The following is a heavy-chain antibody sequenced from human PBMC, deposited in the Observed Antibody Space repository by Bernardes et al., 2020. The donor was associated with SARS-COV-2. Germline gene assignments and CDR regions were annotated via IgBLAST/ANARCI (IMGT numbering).Heavy chain of an antibody. V-gene: IGHV3-7*01. CDR3: ARLAGYYYGSGSYYNGRQICDY. D-gene: IGHD3-10*01. Sequence: GGSLRLSCAASGFTFSSYWMSWVRQAPGKGLEWVANIKQDGSEKYYVDSVKGRFTISRDNAKNSLYLQMNSLRAEDTAVYYCARLAGYYYGSGSYYNGRQICDYWGQG. CDR1: GFTFSSYW. J-gene: IGHJ4*02. CDR2: IKQDGSEK.